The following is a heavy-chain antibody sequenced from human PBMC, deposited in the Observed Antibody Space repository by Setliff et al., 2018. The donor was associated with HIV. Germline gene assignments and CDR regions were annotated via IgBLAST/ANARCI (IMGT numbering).Heavy chain of an antibody. D-gene: IGHD4-4*01. CDR2: INYDESSE. V-gene: IGHV3-30*02. Sequence: PGGSLRLSCAASGFTFSNYWMHWVRQAPGKGLEWVAFINYDESSEYYADSVKGRVSISRDNSKNTVDLHMNSLRTEDTAVYYCAKDGDYRNGDYDAFDIWGLGAMVTVSS. J-gene: IGHJ3*02. CDR3: AKDGDYRNGDYDAFDI. CDR1: GFTFSNYW.